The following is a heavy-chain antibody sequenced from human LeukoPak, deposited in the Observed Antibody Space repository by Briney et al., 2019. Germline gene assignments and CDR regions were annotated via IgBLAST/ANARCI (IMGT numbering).Heavy chain of an antibody. CDR1: GDSVSSNSAA. D-gene: IGHD6-19*01. CDR2: TYYRSKWYN. CDR3: ARDRKGSSGWYVSNWFDP. J-gene: IGHJ5*02. V-gene: IGHV6-1*01. Sequence: SQTLSLTCAISGDSVSSNSAAWNWIRQSPSRGLEWLGRTYYRSKWYNDYAVSVKSRITINPDTSKNQFSLQLNSVTPEDTAVYYCARDRKGSSGWYVSNWFDPWGQGTLVIVSS.